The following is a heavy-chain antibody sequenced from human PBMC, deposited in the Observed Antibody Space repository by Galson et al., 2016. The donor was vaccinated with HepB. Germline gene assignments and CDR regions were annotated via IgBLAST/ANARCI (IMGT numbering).Heavy chain of an antibody. CDR1: GYTSTSYY. CDR3: SREGVEARWFDT. V-gene: IGHV1-46*01. D-gene: IGHD2-15*01. J-gene: IGHJ5*02. Sequence: SCKASGYTSTSYYMHWVRQAPGQGLEWMGIINPSGGSTRYAEKFQGRVTMTRDTSTSTVYMEFISLTSEDTAVYYCSREGVEARWFDTWGQGTLVTVSS. CDR2: INPSGGST.